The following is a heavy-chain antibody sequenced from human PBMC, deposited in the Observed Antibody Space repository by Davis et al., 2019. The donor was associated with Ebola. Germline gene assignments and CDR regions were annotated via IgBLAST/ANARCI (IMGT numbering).Heavy chain of an antibody. CDR1: GGSISDYY. CDR3: AREGISIFGRALDY. D-gene: IGHD3-3*01. V-gene: IGHV4-4*07. J-gene: IGHJ4*02. CDR2: VYSSGST. Sequence: PSETLSLTCTVSGGSISDYYWNWIRQPAGKGLEWIGRVYSSGSTNYNPSLKSRVTMLVDTSKNHFSLNLTSVTAADTAVYYCAREGISIFGRALDYWGQGTLVTVSS.